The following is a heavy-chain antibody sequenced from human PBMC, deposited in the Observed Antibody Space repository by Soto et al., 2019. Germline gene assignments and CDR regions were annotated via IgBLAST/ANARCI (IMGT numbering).Heavy chain of an antibody. D-gene: IGHD3-9*01. Sequence: GESLKISCAASGFSFSGYTMNWVRQAQGKGLEWISGINGGGGTTYYADSVKGRFTISRDDSKNILYLQMNSPRAEDTAIYYCAKDRHPDGIWTFDYWGPGTLVTVSS. CDR3: AKDRHPDGIWTFDY. CDR2: INGGGGTT. V-gene: IGHV3-23*01. J-gene: IGHJ4*02. CDR1: GFSFSGYT.